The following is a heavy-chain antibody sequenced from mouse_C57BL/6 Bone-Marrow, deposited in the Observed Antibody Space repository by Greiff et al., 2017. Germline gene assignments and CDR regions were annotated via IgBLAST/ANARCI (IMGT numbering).Heavy chain of an antibody. CDR2: INPYNGGT. CDR3: ARGRAVYYDYDKYFDV. CDR1: GYTFTDYY. Sequence: VQLQQSGPVLVKPGASVKMSCKASGYTFTDYYMNWVKQSHGKSLEWIGVINPYNGGTSYNQKFKGKATLTVDKSSSTAYMELNSLTSEDSAVYYCARGRAVYYDYDKYFDVWGTGTTVTVSS. J-gene: IGHJ1*03. D-gene: IGHD2-4*01. V-gene: IGHV1-19*01.